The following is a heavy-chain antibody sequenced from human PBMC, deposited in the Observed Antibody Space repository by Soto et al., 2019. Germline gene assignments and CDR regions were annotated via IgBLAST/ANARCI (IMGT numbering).Heavy chain of an antibody. Sequence: EVQLVESGGGLVQPGGSLRLSCAASGFAFSKAWMNWVRQAPGKGLEWVGHIKSNTDGGTTDYAAPVKGRFTISRDDSKNTLYLQMNSLKTEDTAMYYCATMGSYWGQGSLVTVSS. CDR3: ATMGSY. CDR2: IKSNTDGGTT. D-gene: IGHD3-10*01. V-gene: IGHV3-15*07. CDR1: GFAFSKAW. J-gene: IGHJ4*02.